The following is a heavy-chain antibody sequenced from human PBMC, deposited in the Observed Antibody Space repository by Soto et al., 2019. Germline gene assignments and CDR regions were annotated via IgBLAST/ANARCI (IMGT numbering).Heavy chain of an antibody. Sequence: GXSLKVSCKASGGTFSSYAISWVRQAPGQGLEWMGGIIPIFGTANYAQKLQGRVTITADKSTSTAYMELSSLRSEDTAVYYCARAHRRLKIVVVITSGYYGMDVWGQGTTVTGSS. V-gene: IGHV1-69*06. CDR1: GGTFSSYA. CDR3: ARAHRRLKIVVVITSGYYGMDV. CDR2: IIPIFGTA. J-gene: IGHJ6*02. D-gene: IGHD3-22*01.